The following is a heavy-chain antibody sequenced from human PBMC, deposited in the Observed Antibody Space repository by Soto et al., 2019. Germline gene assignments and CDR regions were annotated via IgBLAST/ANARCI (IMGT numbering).Heavy chain of an antibody. CDR3: ARESGGTTATLDYYDFYMDV. CDR2: INPNSGGT. CDR1: GYSFSAYY. V-gene: IGHV1-2*04. Sequence: QVQLVQSGAEVKKPGASVRVSCKASGYSFSAYYIHWMRQAPGQGLEWMGWINPNSGGTKFAQKFQGWVTMTRDTSPSTDNMELSRLKSDDTDVYFCARESGGTTATLDYYDFYMDVWGKGTTVTVSS. J-gene: IGHJ6*03. D-gene: IGHD2-15*01.